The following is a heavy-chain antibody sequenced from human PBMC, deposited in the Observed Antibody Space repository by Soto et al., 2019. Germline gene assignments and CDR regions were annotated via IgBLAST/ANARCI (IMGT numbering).Heavy chain of an antibody. CDR1: GYTFTSYD. V-gene: IGHV1-8*01. CDR2: MNPNSGNT. CDR3: ARGLAATMGGDI. D-gene: IGHD5-12*01. J-gene: IGHJ3*02. Sequence: ASVKVSCKASGYTFTSYDINCVRQATGQGLEWMGWMNPNSGNTGYAQKFQGRVTMTRNTSISTAYMELSSLRSEDTAVYYCARGLAATMGGDIWGQGTMVTVSS.